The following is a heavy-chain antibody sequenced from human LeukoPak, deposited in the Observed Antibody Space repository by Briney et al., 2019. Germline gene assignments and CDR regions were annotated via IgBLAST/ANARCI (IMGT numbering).Heavy chain of an antibody. CDR3: AKDGYSGYDVFDY. CDR1: GFTFGSYS. Sequence: GGSLRLSCAASGFTFGSYSMNWVRQAPGKGLEWVSSISSSSSYIYYADSVKGRFTISRDNAKNSLYLQMNSLRAEDTAVYYCAKDGYSGYDVFDYWGQGTLVTVSS. V-gene: IGHV3-21*01. J-gene: IGHJ4*02. D-gene: IGHD5-12*01. CDR2: ISSSSSYI.